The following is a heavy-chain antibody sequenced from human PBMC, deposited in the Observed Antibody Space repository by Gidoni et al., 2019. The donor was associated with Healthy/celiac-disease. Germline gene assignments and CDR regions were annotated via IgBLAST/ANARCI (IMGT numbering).Heavy chain of an antibody. CDR3: AHQRYYYGSGDSTY. D-gene: IGHD3-10*01. Sequence: QITLKESGPTLVKPTQTLTLTCTFSGFSLSTSGVGVGWIRQPPGKALEWLALINCNDDKRYSPSLKSRLTITKDTSKNQVVLTMTNMDPVDTATYYCAHQRYYYGSGDSTYWGQGTLVTVSS. CDR2: INCNDDK. J-gene: IGHJ4*02. V-gene: IGHV2-5*01. CDR1: GFSLSTSGVG.